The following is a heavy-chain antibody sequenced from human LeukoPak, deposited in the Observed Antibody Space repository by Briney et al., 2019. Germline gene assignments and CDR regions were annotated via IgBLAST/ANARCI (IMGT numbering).Heavy chain of an antibody. J-gene: IGHJ3*02. CDR2: IYYSGST. CDR3: ARDAVDGSGSYRAFDI. V-gene: IGHV4-59*12. Sequence: SETLSLTCTVSGGSISTYYWSWVRQPPRKGLEWMGCIYYSGSTNKNPSLKSRVTISVDTSKNQFSLKLSSVTAADTAVYYCARDAVDGSGSYRAFDIWGQGTMVTVSS. CDR1: GGSISTYY. D-gene: IGHD3-10*01.